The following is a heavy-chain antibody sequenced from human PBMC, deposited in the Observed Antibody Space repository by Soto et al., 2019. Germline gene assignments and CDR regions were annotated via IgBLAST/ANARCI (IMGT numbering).Heavy chain of an antibody. CDR1: AFTFRSYA. CDR3: AKVSPLRNCTSISCLGAFDI. J-gene: IGHJ3*02. V-gene: IGHV3-23*01. D-gene: IGHD2-2*01. Sequence: EEQLLESGGGLVRPGGSLRLSCAASAFTFRSYAMSWVRQAPGKGLEWVSAITASADTTYYADSVKGRFTISRDNSKNTLYLRKNSLRAEDTAVYYCAKVSPLRNCTSISCLGAFDIWGQGTMVTVS. CDR2: ITASADTT.